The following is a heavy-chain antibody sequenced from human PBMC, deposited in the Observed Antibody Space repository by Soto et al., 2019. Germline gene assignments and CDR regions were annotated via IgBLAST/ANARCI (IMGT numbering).Heavy chain of an antibody. Sequence: PSETLSLTCTVSDASIDTYCWSWIRQPPGKGLEWIGYISNSGNTNYNPSLESRVTISVDTSKNQFSLNLTSVTAADTAVYYCVKDGGNMYYFDFWGPGAPVTVSS. D-gene: IGHD2-15*01. CDR3: VKDGGNMYYFDF. V-gene: IGHV4-59*01. CDR1: DASIDTYC. CDR2: ISNSGNT. J-gene: IGHJ4*02.